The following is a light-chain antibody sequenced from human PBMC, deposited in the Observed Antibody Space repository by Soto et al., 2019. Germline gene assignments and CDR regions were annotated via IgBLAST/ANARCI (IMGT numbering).Light chain of an antibody. CDR3: CSYADSSHVV. J-gene: IGLJ2*01. CDR2: EGS. Sequence: QSALTQPASVSGSPGQSITISCTGTSSDVGSYNLVSWYQQHPGKAPKLMIYEGSKRPSGVSNRFSGSKSVNTASLTISGLQAEDEADYYCCSYADSSHVVFGGGTKLTVL. CDR1: SSDVGSYNL. V-gene: IGLV2-23*01.